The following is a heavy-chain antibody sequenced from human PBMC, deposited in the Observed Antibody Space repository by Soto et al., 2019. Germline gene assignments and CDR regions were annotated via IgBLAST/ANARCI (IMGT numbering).Heavy chain of an antibody. D-gene: IGHD3-10*01. V-gene: IGHV3-23*01. CDR2: INDVADTT. J-gene: IGHJ3*02. CDR3: AXXLXGGAGAYDI. CDR1: GFSFVTYA. Sequence: EEQLLESGGGLVQPGGSLRLSCAASGFSFVTYAMNWLRQAPGKGLEWVSIINDVADTTYYADSVKGRFTISRDNSKXXXXXXXXXXXXXXXXTYYCAXXLXGGAGAYDIWGQGTVVIVSS.